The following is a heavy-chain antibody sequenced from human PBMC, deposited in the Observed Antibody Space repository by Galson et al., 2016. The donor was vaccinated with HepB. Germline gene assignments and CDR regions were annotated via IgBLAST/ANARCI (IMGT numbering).Heavy chain of an antibody. J-gene: IGHJ4*02. CDR3: ARERAGIWDNFDY. D-gene: IGHD2-15*01. Sequence: SLRLSCAAAGFTFSNYGMSWVRQAPGKGLEWVSVISGSGDTTYYAGSVKGRFTISRDNSKRTLYLQMNSLRAEDTAVYYCARERAGIWDNFDYWGQGALVTVSS. V-gene: IGHV3-23*01. CDR2: ISGSGDTT. CDR1: GFTFSNYG.